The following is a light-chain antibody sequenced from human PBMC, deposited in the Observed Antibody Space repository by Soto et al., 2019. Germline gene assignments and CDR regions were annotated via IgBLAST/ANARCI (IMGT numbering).Light chain of an antibody. CDR3: QQDNSWPVT. V-gene: IGKV1-12*01. J-gene: IGKJ1*01. CDR2: AAS. CDR1: QSISSW. Sequence: DIEMTQSPSSVSASVGDRVTITCRASQSISSWLAWYQQKPGKAPKLLIYAASSMESGVPARFSGSGSGTDFTLTISSLQPEDFAAYYCQQDNSWPVTFGQGTKVEIK.